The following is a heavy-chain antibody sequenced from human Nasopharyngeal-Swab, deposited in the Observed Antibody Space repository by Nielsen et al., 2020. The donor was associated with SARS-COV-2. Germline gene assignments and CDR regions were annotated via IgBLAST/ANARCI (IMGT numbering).Heavy chain of an antibody. CDR2: LGTAGDT. Sequence: GESLKISCIASGFTSSTSSLTWLRQPPGKGLQWVSTLGTAGDTYYADPVKGRFTISRDNSRNTVYLHMNSLRADDTAIYYCAKDLVPDGHNDFDYWGQGTLVTVSS. V-gene: IGHV3-23*01. J-gene: IGHJ4*01. CDR1: GFTSSTSS. CDR3: AKDLVPDGHNDFDY. D-gene: IGHD1-1*01.